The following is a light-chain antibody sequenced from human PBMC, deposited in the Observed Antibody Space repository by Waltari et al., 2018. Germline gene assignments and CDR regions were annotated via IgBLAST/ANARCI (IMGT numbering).Light chain of an antibody. Sequence: DIRMNQSPSSLSASIGDRVTISCRASQNIATYLNWYQQKSGKAPKLLIYGASTLQSGVPSRFSGSGSGTDFTLTISSLRPEDVAIYFCQHSYNVPLTFGGGTQVEI. CDR1: QNIATY. CDR3: QHSYNVPLT. J-gene: IGKJ4*01. V-gene: IGKV1-39*01. CDR2: GAS.